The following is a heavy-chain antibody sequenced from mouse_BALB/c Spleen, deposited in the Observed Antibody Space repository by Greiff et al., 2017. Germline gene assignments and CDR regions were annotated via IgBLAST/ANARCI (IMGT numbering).Heavy chain of an antibody. CDR1: GYAFTSYN. Sequence: LVESGPELVKPGASVKVSCKASGYAFTSYNMYWVKQSHGKSLEWIGYIDPYNGGTSYNQKFKGKATLTVDKSSSTAYMHLNSLTSEDSAVYYCARGHSMVTNMDYWGQGTSVTVAS. CDR2: IDPYNGGT. V-gene: IGHV1S135*01. J-gene: IGHJ4*01. CDR3: ARGHSMVTNMDY. D-gene: IGHD2-10*02.